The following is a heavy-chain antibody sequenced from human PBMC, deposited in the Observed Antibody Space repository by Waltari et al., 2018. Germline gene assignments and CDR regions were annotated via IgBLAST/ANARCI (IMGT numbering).Heavy chain of an antibody. D-gene: IGHD6-13*01. CDR3: ARSIAAAGTNWFDP. CDR2: IYHSGST. Sequence: QVQLQESGPGLVKPSETLSLTCAVSGYSITSGYYWGWIRQPPGKGLEWMGSIYHSGSTYYNPSLKSRVTISVDTSKNQFSLKLSSVTAADTAVYYCARSIAAAGTNWFDPWGQGTLVTVSS. V-gene: IGHV4-38-2*01. J-gene: IGHJ5*02. CDR1: GYSITSGYY.